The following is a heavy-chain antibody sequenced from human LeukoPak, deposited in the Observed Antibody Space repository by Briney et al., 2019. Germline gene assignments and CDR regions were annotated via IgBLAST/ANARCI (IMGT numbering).Heavy chain of an antibody. D-gene: IGHD2-8*01. CDR3: AKEKAYCTNGVCCLDY. Sequence: GGSLRLSCAASGFTFSSYAMSWVRQAPGKGLEWVSAISGSGGSTYYADSVKGRFTISRDNSKNTLYLQMNSLRAEDTAVYYCAKEKAYCTNGVCCLDYWGQGTLVTVSS. V-gene: IGHV3-23*01. J-gene: IGHJ4*02. CDR1: GFTFSSYA. CDR2: ISGSGGST.